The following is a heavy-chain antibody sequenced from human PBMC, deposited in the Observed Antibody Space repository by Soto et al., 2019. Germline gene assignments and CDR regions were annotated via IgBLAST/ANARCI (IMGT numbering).Heavy chain of an antibody. D-gene: IGHD1-1*01. CDR3: AKEGPITNWYFDY. CDR1: GFTFSNYG. CDR2: ISYDGNVA. Sequence: QVQLVESEGGVVQPGRSLRLSCTASGFTFSNYGMHWVRQAPGKGLEWVTVISYDGNVAYYADSVKGRFTSSRDNSKNTLYLQMTSLRPEDTAVYYCAKEGPITNWYFDYWGQGTLVTVSS. V-gene: IGHV3-30*18. J-gene: IGHJ4*02.